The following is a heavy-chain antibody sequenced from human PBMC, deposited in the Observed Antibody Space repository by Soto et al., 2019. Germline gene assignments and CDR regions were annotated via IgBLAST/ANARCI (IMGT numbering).Heavy chain of an antibody. D-gene: IGHD3-9*01. J-gene: IGHJ4*02. V-gene: IGHV3-30-3*01. Sequence: PGGSLRLSCAASGFTFSSYAMHWVRQAPGKGLEWVAVISYDGSNKYYADSVKGRFTISRDNSKNTLYLQMNSLRAEDTAVYYCARDVPYYDILTGYRTSPFDYWGQGTLVTVSS. CDR2: ISYDGSNK. CDR3: ARDVPYYDILTGYRTSPFDY. CDR1: GFTFSSYA.